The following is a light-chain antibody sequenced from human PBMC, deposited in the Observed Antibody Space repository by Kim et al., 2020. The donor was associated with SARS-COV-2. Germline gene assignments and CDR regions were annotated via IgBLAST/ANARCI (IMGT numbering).Light chain of an antibody. Sequence: SYELTQPPAVSVSPGQTANIPCAGEKLGDKFVCWYQQRPGQSPQLVIHQDDKRPSGVPDRFSGSNSGNTATLTISGTQAMDEADYYCQGGDIGTVLFGGG. CDR3: QGGDIGTVL. V-gene: IGLV3-1*01. J-gene: IGLJ2*01. CDR2: QDD. CDR1: KLGDKF.